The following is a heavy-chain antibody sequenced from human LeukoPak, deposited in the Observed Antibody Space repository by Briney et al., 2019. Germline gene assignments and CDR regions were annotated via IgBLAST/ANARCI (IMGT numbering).Heavy chain of an antibody. D-gene: IGHD6-19*01. CDR3: ARGGQWLAESWFDP. CDR2: INTNTGNP. J-gene: IGHJ5*02. V-gene: IGHV7-4-1*02. CDR1: GYTFTSYA. Sequence: PSVKVSCKASGYTFTSYAMNWVRQAPGQGLEWMGWINTNTGNPTYAQGFTGRFVFSLDTSVSTAYLQISSLKAEDTAVYYCARGGQWLAESWFDPWGQGTLVTVSS.